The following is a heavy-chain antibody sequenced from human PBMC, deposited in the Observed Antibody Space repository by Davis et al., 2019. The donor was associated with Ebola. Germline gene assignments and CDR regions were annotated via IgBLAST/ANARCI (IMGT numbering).Heavy chain of an antibody. J-gene: IGHJ4*02. CDR3: ARGPYSSDAGSQHQGLDY. CDR2: MSGSGAST. V-gene: IGHV3-23*01. CDR1: GFPFSGYA. D-gene: IGHD3-10*01. Sequence: GESLKISCAASGFPFSGYAMTWVRQAPGKGLEWVSVMSGSGASTYYADSVKGRFTISSDSSKNTVSLQMNGLRAEDTAMYYCARGPYSSDAGSQHQGLDYWGQGTLVTVS.